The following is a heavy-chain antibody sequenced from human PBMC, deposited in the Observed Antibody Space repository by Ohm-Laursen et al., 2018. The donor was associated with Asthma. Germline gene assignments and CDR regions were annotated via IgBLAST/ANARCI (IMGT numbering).Heavy chain of an antibody. CDR1: GFTFRSYA. V-gene: IGHV3-30-3*01. Sequence: GQTLSLTCAASGFTFRSYAMHWVRQAPGKGLEWVAVGGSYYDGGLKYYADSVNGRFTVSRDDSKNTLYLQMNSLRAEDTAVYYCAKDLYSSGWYDYWGQGTLVTVSS. CDR2: GGSYYDGGLK. CDR3: AKDLYSSGWYDY. J-gene: IGHJ4*02. D-gene: IGHD6-19*01.